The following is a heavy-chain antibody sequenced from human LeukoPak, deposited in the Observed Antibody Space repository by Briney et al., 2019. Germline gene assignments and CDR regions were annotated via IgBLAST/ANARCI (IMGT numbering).Heavy chain of an antibody. CDR1: GFTFSSYS. Sequence: GGPLRLSCAASGFTFSSYSMNWVRQAPGKGLEWVSSIISSSSYIYYADSVKGRFTISRDNAKNSLYLQMNSLRAEDTAVYYCARDQLEGAVAPYYFDYWGQGTLVTVSS. CDR2: IISSSSYI. J-gene: IGHJ4*02. V-gene: IGHV3-21*01. CDR3: ARDQLEGAVAPYYFDY. D-gene: IGHD6-19*01.